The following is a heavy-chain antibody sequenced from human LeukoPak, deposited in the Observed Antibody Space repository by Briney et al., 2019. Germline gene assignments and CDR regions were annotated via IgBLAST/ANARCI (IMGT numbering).Heavy chain of an antibody. CDR2: IYYSGST. CDR1: GGSISSYY. CDR3: ARVEATGGYFDY. J-gene: IGHJ4*02. Sequence: SETLSLTCTVSGGSISSYYWSWIRQPPGKGLEWIGYIYYSGSTNYNPSLKSRVTISVDTSKNQFSLKLSSVTAADTAVYYCARVEATGGYFDYWGQGTRVTVSS. D-gene: IGHD1-26*01. V-gene: IGHV4-59*01.